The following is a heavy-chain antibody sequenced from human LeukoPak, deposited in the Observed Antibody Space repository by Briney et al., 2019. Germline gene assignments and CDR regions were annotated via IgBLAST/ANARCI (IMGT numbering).Heavy chain of an antibody. CDR3: ARGALSSGWQLYYYYYYMDV. J-gene: IGHJ6*03. V-gene: IGHV1-46*01. CDR2: INPSGGST. Sequence: ASVKVSCKASGYTFTSYYMHWVRQAPGQGLELMGIINPSGGSTSYAQKFQGRVTMTRDMSTSTVYMELSSLRSEDTAVYYCARGALSSGWQLYYYYYYMDVWGKGTTVTVSS. D-gene: IGHD6-19*01. CDR1: GYTFTSYY.